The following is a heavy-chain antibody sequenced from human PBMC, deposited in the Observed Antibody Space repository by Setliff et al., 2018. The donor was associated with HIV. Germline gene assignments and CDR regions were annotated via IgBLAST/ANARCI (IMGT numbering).Heavy chain of an antibody. CDR2: ISPYNGDT. V-gene: IGHV1-18*01. D-gene: IGHD6-13*01. Sequence: ASVKVSCKASGYRFNTYGISWVRQAPGQGLEWMGWISPYNGDTRFAQSLQGRVTLTTDTSTNTAYMEMRTLRSEDTAVYYCASTSSSWFDAFDIWGQGTMVTVSS. CDR3: ASTSSSWFDAFDI. CDR1: GYRFNTYG. J-gene: IGHJ3*02.